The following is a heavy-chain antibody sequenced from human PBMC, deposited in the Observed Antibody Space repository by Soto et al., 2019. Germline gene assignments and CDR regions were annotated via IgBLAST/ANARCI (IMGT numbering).Heavy chain of an antibody. CDR1: GFTFGDYA. V-gene: IGHV3-49*03. Sequence: PGGSLRLSCTASGFTFGDYAMSWFRQAPGKGLEWVGFIRSKAYGGTTEYAASGKGRLTISRDDSKSIAYLQMNSLKTEDTAVYYCTRVRYYDFWSGYPTGAFDIWGQGTMVTVSS. J-gene: IGHJ3*02. D-gene: IGHD3-3*01. CDR2: IRSKAYGGTT. CDR3: TRVRYYDFWSGYPTGAFDI.